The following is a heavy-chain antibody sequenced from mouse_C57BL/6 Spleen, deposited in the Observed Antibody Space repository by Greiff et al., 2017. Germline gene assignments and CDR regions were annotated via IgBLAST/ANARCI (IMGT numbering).Heavy chain of an antibody. CDR2: INPSTGGT. CDR3: ARGGSNYDREYGYFDY. CDR1: GYSFTGYY. D-gene: IGHD2-5*01. Sequence: VQLQQSEPELVKPGASVKISCKASGYSFTGYYMNWVKQSPEKSLEWIGEINPSTGGTTYNQKFKAKATLTVDKSSSTAYMQLKSLTSEDSAVYYCARGGSNYDREYGYFDYWGQGTTLTVSS. V-gene: IGHV1-42*01. J-gene: IGHJ2*01.